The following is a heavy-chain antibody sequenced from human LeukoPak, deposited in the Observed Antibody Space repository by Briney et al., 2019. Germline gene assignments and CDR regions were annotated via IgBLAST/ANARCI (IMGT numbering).Heavy chain of an antibody. J-gene: IGHJ3*02. V-gene: IGHV4-59*01. CDR2: IYYSGDT. D-gene: IGHD1-26*01. Sequence: SETLSLTCTVSGGSISSYYWSWIRQPPGKGLEWIGYIYYSGDTSYNPSLKSRVTISVDTPKNQFSLKLNSVTAADTAVYYCARDRRWELLHAFDIWGQGTMVTVSS. CDR3: ARDRRWELLHAFDI. CDR1: GGSISSYY.